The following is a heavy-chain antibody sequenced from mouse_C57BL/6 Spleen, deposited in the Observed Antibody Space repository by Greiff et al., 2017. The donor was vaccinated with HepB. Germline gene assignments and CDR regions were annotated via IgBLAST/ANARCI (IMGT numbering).Heavy chain of an antibody. CDR1: GFNIKDYY. D-gene: IGHD2-3*01. Sequence: VQLKESGAELVKPGASVKLSCTASGFNIKDYYMHWVKQRTEQGLEWIGRIDPEDGETKYAPKFQGKATITADTSSNTAYLQLSSLTSEDTAVYYCARPIYDGYYFWYFDVWGTGTTVTVSS. J-gene: IGHJ1*03. CDR3: ARPIYDGYYFWYFDV. V-gene: IGHV14-2*01. CDR2: IDPEDGET.